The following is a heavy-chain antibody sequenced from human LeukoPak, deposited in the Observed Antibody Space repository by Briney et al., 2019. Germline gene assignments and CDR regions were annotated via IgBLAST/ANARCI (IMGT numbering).Heavy chain of an antibody. Sequence: GGSLRLSCAASGFTFSSYSMNWVRQAPGKGLEWVSSISSSSSYIYYADSVKGRFTISRDNAKNSLYLQMNSLRAEDTAVYYCAREYDFWSGPSHAFDIWGQGTMVTVSS. J-gene: IGHJ3*02. V-gene: IGHV3-21*01. CDR3: AREYDFWSGPSHAFDI. CDR2: ISSSSSYI. CDR1: GFTFSSYS. D-gene: IGHD3-3*01.